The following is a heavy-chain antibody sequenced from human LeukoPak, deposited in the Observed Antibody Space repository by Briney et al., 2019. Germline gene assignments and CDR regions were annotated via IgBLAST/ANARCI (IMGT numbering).Heavy chain of an antibody. D-gene: IGHD4/OR15-4a*01. CDR3: ARRAGAYSHPYDY. Sequence: GGSLRLSCAASGFTFSSYGMHWVRQAPGKGLEWVANIKQDGSEKYYVDSMKGRFTISRDNAKNSLYLQMNSLRAEDTAVYYCARRAGAYSHPYDYWGQGTLVTVSS. J-gene: IGHJ4*02. CDR1: GFTFSSYG. CDR2: IKQDGSEK. V-gene: IGHV3-7*03.